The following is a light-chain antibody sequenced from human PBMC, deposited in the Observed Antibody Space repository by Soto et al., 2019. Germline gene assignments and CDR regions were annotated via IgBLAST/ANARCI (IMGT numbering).Light chain of an antibody. CDR3: QQLYTLTFT. CDR2: EAS. V-gene: IGKV1-9*01. CDR1: HDISTF. Sequence: DIQLTQSPSLLSASIGDRVTITCRASHDISTFLAWYQKKPGKDPKLLIYEASTLQSGVPSRFSGSGSGTEFNLTISGLLPEDFAAYQCQQLYTLTFTFGQGTRLEIK. J-gene: IGKJ5*01.